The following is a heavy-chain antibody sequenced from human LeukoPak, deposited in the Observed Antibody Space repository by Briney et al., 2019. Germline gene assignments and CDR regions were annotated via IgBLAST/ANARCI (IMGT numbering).Heavy chain of an antibody. D-gene: IGHD7-27*01. J-gene: IGHJ4*02. V-gene: IGHV4-59*12. CDR2: IYYSGST. CDR3: ARDSKLGNDY. CDR1: GGSISSYY. Sequence: TSSETLSLTCTVSGGSISSYYWSWIRQPPGKGLEWIGYIYYSGSTNYNPSLKSRVTISVDTSKNQFSLKLSSVTAADTAVYYCARDSKLGNDYWGQGTLVTVSS.